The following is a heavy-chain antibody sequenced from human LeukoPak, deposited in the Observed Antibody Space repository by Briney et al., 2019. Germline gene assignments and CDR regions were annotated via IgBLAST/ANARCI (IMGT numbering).Heavy chain of an antibody. CDR1: GGSFSGSY. CDR3: ARGGRARGYSDYGEDY. Sequence: SETLSLTCAVYGGSFSGSYWSWIRQPPGKGLGWIGEINHSGITNYNPSLKSRVTISVDTSKNQFSLKLSSVTAADTAVYYCARGGRARGYSDYGEDYWGQGTLVTVSS. D-gene: IGHD5-12*01. CDR2: INHSGIT. J-gene: IGHJ4*02. V-gene: IGHV4-34*01.